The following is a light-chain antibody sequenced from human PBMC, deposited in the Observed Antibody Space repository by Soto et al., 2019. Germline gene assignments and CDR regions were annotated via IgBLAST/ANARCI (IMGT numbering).Light chain of an antibody. J-gene: IGKJ1*01. V-gene: IGKV1-5*01. CDR3: QQYNSYPWT. CDR2: DAS. Sequence: DMQMTQPPATLSASVGDRVTITCRASQSISSWLAWYQQKPGKAPKLLIYDASSLESGVPSRFSGSGSGTEFTLTISSLQPDDFATYYCQQYNSYPWTFGQGTKVDNK. CDR1: QSISSW.